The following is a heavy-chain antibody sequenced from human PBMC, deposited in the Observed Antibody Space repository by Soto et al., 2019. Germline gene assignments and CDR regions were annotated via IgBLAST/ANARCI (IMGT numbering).Heavy chain of an antibody. CDR1: GYTFTGYY. J-gene: IGHJ4*02. CDR2: VNPNSDGT. V-gene: IGHV1-2*04. Sequence: QVQLVQSGAEVKKPGASVKVSCKASGYTFTGYYIHWVRQAPGQGLEWMGWVNPNSDGTSDAQKFQDWITMTSNTSISTAYMELSRLRSDDTAVYYCARPTLGAALDYWGQGTLVTVSS. D-gene: IGHD2-15*01. CDR3: ARPTLGAALDY.